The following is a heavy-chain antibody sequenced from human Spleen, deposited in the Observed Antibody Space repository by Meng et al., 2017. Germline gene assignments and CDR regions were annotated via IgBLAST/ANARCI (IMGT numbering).Heavy chain of an antibody. CDR3: ARQIGSGPQDY. D-gene: IGHD6-19*01. CDR2: IYYSGST. CDR1: GGSISSGDSY. V-gene: IGHV4-30-4*01. Sequence: QVQLQESGPGLVKPSQTLSLTCSVSGGSISSGDSYWSWIRQPPGKGLEWIGYIYYSGSTYYNPSLKSRLTISVDTSKKQFSLRLTSVTAADTAVYYCARQIGSGPQDYWGQGTLVTVSS. J-gene: IGHJ4*02.